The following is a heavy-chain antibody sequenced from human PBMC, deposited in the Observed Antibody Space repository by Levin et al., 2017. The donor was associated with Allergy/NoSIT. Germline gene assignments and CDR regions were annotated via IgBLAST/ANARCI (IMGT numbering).Heavy chain of an antibody. CDR1: GFSLSNYG. CDR2: ISSDGSNK. Sequence: PGGSLRLSCTASGFSLSNYGMHWVRQAPGKGLEWVAVISSDGSNKYYADSVKGRFTFSRDNSKNTLYLQMNSLGAEDTAVYYCARPPTHDSGGVAHGMDVWGQGTTVTVSS. J-gene: IGHJ6*02. V-gene: IGHV3-30*03. D-gene: IGHD2-15*01. CDR3: ARPPTHDSGGVAHGMDV.